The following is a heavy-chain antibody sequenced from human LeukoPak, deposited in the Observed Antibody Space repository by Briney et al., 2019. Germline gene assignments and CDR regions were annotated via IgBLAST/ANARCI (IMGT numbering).Heavy chain of an antibody. V-gene: IGHV3-30*02. CDR1: GFTFSSYG. CDR2: IRYDGSNK. J-gene: IGHJ4*02. CDR3: ARFIRGSWDY. D-gene: IGHD2-15*01. Sequence: GGSLRLSCAASGFTFSSYGMHWVRQAPGKGLEWVAFIRYDGSNKYYADSVKGRFTISSDNSKNTLYLQMNSLRAEDTAVYYCARFIRGSWDYRGQGTLVTVSS.